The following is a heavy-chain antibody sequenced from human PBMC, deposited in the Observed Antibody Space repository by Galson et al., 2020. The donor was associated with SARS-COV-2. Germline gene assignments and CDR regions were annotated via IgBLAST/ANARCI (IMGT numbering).Heavy chain of an antibody. V-gene: IGHV4-38-2*02. CDR2: IYHSGST. J-gene: IGHJ4*02. CDR3: AARKKNYDFWSGFYGSFDY. Sequence: SETLSLTCTVSDYSISTNYYWGWIRQPPGKGLEWIGSIYHSGSTYYNPSLKSRVTLSLDTSKNQFSLKLSSVTAADTAVYYCAARKKNYDFWSGFYGSFDYWGQGTLVTVSS. D-gene: IGHD3-3*01. CDR1: DYSISTNYY.